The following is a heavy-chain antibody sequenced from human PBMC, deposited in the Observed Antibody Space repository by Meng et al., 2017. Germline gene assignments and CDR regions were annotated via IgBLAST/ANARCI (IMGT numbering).Heavy chain of an antibody. CDR2: INPNSGGT. CDR1: GYTLTGYY. CDR3: ARGDWGSLSFDY. D-gene: IGHD7-27*01. V-gene: IGHV1-2*06. Sequence: QVQPVKSGLEVKTPGASVQVDCKASGYTLTGYYIHWVRQAPGQGLEWMGRINPNSGGTNYAQKFQGRVTMTRDTSISTAYMELSRLRSDDTAVYYCARGDWGSLSFDYWGQGTLVTVSS. J-gene: IGHJ4*02.